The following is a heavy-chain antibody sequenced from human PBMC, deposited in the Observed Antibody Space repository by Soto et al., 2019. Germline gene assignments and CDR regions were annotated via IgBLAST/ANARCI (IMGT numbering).Heavy chain of an antibody. CDR2: IYHTGST. J-gene: IGHJ4*02. CDR3: ARGSIGRSSSWSDY. D-gene: IGHD6-13*01. V-gene: IGHV4-34*01. Sequence: QVQLQQWGAGLLKPSETLSLTCAVYGGSFSGYYWSWIRQPPGKGLERIGEIYHTGSTNYTPSLNSRVAISVDTSKNHFSLKLNSVSAAGTAVYYCARGSIGRSSSWSDYWGQGTLVTVSS. CDR1: GGSFSGYY.